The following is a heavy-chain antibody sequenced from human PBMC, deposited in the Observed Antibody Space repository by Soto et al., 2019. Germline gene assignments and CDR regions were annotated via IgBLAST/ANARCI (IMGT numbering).Heavy chain of an antibody. CDR3: GRERIAVRGLPAGMGLAGLVQPPYFDI. CDR1: GGSVSSGSYY. J-gene: IGHJ3*02. V-gene: IGHV4-61*01. CDR2: IYYSGST. D-gene: IGHD3-10*01. Sequence: SETLSLTCTVSGGSVSSGSYYWSWIRQPPGKGLEWIGYIYYSGSTNYTPSLKSRVTMSVDTSKNQFSLKLSSVTAAATADYYLGRERIAVRGLPAGMGLAGLVQPPYFDIWGQGTMVTVSS.